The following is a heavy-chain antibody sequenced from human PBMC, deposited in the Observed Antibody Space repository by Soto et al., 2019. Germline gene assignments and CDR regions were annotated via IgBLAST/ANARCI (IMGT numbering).Heavy chain of an antibody. V-gene: IGHV4-30-4*01. J-gene: IGHJ4*02. Sequence: SETLSLTCTVSGGSISSGDYYWSWIRQPPGRGLEWIGYIYYSGSTYYNPSLKSRVTISVDTSKNQFSLKLSSVTAADTAVYYCARLSIAARRAFDYWGQGTLVTVSS. D-gene: IGHD6-6*01. CDR3: ARLSIAARRAFDY. CDR2: IYYSGST. CDR1: GGSISSGDYY.